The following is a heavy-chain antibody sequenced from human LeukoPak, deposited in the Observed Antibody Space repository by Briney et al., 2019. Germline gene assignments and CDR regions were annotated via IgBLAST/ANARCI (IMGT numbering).Heavy chain of an antibody. Sequence: GGPLRLSCAASGFTFSNYWMTWVRQAPGKGLELVANIKQDGSEKYYVDSVKGRFTISRDNAKNSLYLQMNSLRAEDTAVYYCAKDQYIAVAGCFDYWGQGTLVTVSS. CDR2: IKQDGSEK. V-gene: IGHV3-7*01. D-gene: IGHD6-19*01. CDR1: GFTFSNYW. CDR3: AKDQYIAVAGCFDY. J-gene: IGHJ4*02.